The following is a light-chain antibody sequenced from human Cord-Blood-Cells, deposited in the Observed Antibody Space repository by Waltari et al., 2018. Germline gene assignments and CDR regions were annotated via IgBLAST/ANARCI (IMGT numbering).Light chain of an antibody. Sequence: DIQMTQSPSSLSASVGDRVTITCRARQSISSYLNWYQQKPGKAPKLLIYAASSLQSGVPSRFSCSGSGTDFTLTISSLQPEDFATYYCQQSYSTPWTFDQGTKVEIK. J-gene: IGKJ1*01. CDR2: AAS. CDR1: QSISSY. CDR3: QQSYSTPWT. V-gene: IGKV1-39*01.